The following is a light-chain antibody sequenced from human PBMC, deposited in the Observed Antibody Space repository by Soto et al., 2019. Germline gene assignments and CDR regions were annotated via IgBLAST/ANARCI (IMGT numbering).Light chain of an antibody. V-gene: IGKV3-20*01. CDR3: QQSASPPRT. CDR1: QSVSSTY. CDR2: GAS. J-gene: IGKJ1*01. Sequence: EIVLTHSPGTLSLSPGEGATLSCRASQSVSSTYLAWYQQKPGQAPRLLIYGASTRATGIPDRFSGSGSGTDFTLTISRLEPEDLAVYYCQQSASPPRTFGQGTKVDIK.